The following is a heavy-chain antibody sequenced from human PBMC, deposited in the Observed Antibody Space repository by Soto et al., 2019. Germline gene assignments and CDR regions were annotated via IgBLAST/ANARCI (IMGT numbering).Heavy chain of an antibody. CDR2: VSGSGDTT. D-gene: IGHD3-3*01. CDR1: GFTFSSYA. V-gene: IGHV3-23*01. J-gene: IGHJ6*02. Sequence: PGGSLRLSCSASGFTFSSYAMSWVRQAPGKGLEWVSTVSGSGDTTYYADSVKGRFPISGDNYKSTLYLQMDSLRGEDTAVYYCARDQSITIVGVVKYYYGMDVWGQGTTVTVSS. CDR3: ARDQSITIVGVVKYYYGMDV.